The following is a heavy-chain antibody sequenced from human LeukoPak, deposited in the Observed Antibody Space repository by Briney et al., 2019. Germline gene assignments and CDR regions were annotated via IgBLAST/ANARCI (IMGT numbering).Heavy chain of an antibody. D-gene: IGHD6-19*01. Sequence: AGGSLRLSCAASGFTFNKYWMLWVPQAPGKGLESVSRINTDGTVTTYADSVKDRFTVSRDNADNTMFRQMNSVRDEYTAVYYCATKQWLAPPPDSWGQGTPVTVSS. J-gene: IGHJ4*02. CDR1: GFTFNKYW. CDR3: ATKQWLAPPPDS. CDR2: INTDGTVT. V-gene: IGHV3-74*01.